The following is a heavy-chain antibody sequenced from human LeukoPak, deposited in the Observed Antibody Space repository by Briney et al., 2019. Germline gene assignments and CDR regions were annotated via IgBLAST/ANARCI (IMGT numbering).Heavy chain of an antibody. CDR2: INPNSGGT. CDR1: GYTFTGYY. Sequence: ASVKVSCKASGYTFTGYYMHWVRQAPGRGLEWMGWINPNSGGTNYAQKFQGRVTMTRDTSISTAYMELSRLRSDDTAVYYCARDLKAAAGISFDYWGQGTLVTVSS. V-gene: IGHV1-2*02. J-gene: IGHJ4*02. CDR3: ARDLKAAAGISFDY. D-gene: IGHD6-13*01.